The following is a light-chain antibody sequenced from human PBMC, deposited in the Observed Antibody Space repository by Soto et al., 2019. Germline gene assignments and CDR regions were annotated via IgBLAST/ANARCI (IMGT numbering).Light chain of an antibody. CDR2: DAS. Sequence: EIVLTQSPATLSLSPGERATLSCRASQSVSSYLAWYQQKPGQAPRLLIYDASNRAPGIPARFSGSGSGTDFALTISSLEPEDVAVYYCQQRSNWLFTFGGGTKVEIK. V-gene: IGKV3-11*01. CDR1: QSVSSY. J-gene: IGKJ4*01. CDR3: QQRSNWLFT.